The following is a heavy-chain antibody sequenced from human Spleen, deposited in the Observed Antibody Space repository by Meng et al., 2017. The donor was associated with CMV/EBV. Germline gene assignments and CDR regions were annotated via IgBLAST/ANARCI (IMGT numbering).Heavy chain of an antibody. D-gene: IGHD6-13*01. V-gene: IGHV3-11*04. CDR1: GFTFSDYY. J-gene: IGHJ4*02. CDR2: ISSSGSTI. Sequence: GESLKISCAASGFTFSDYYMSWIRQAPGKGLEWVSYISSSGSTIYYADSAKGRFTISRDNAKNSLYLQMNSLGAEDTAVFYCARGRQGSSWSGSLYFDYWGQGTLVTVSS. CDR3: ARGRQGSSWSGSLYFDY.